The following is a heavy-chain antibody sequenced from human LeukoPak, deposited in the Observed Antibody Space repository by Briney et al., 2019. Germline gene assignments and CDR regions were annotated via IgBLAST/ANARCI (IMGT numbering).Heavy chain of an antibody. V-gene: IGHV3-23*01. D-gene: IGHD2-2*01. CDR2: INNNGVST. Sequence: GGSLRLSCAASGFTFSSYAMSWVRQAPGKGLEWVSSINNNGVSTYYADSVKGRFTISRDNAKNSLYLQMNSLRAEDTAVYYCARDGGDIVVVPAAIDYFDYWGQGTLVTVSS. CDR3: ARDGGDIVVVPAAIDYFDY. J-gene: IGHJ4*02. CDR1: GFTFSSYA.